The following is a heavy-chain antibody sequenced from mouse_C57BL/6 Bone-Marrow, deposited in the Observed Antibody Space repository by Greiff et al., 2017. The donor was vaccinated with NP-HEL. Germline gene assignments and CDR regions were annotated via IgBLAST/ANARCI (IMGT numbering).Heavy chain of an antibody. CDR3: ARENLWGAWFAY. J-gene: IGHJ3*01. V-gene: IGHV1-64*01. CDR1: GYTFTSYW. CDR2: IHPNSGST. D-gene: IGHD6-2*01. Sequence: VQLQQPGAELVKPGASVKLSCKASGYTFTSYWMHWVKQRPGQGLEWIGMIHPNSGSTNYNEKFKSKATLTVDKSSSTAYMQLSSLTSEDSAVYYCARENLWGAWFAYWGQGTLVTVSA.